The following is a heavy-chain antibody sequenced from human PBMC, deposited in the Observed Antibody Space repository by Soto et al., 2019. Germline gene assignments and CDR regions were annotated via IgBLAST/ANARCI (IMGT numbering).Heavy chain of an antibody. CDR3: ARGSIVVVPAAIRRVNWFDP. CDR2: INHSGST. V-gene: IGHV4-34*01. D-gene: IGHD2-2*01. Sequence: SETLSLTCAVYGGSFSGYYWSWIRQPPGKGLEWIGEINHSGSTNYNPSLKSRVTISVDTSKNQFSLKLSSVTAADTAVYYCARGSIVVVPAAIRRVNWFDPWGQGTLVTVSS. CDR1: GGSFSGYY. J-gene: IGHJ5*02.